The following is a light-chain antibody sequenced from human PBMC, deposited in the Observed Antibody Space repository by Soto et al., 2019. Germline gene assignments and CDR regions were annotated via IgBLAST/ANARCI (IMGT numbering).Light chain of an antibody. Sequence: LLPGERATLSCGASQIVSSSYLAWYQQKPGLAPRLLIYDASSRATGIPDRFSGSGSGTDFTLTISRLEPEDFAVYYCQQYGSSPRTFGQGTKVEIK. CDR2: DAS. CDR1: QIVSSSY. J-gene: IGKJ1*01. V-gene: IGKV3D-20*01. CDR3: QQYGSSPRT.